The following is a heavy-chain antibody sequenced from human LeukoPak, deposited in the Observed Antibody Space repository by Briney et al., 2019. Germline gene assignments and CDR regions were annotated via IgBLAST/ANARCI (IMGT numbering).Heavy chain of an antibody. CDR2: ISASGGST. V-gene: IGHV3-23*01. J-gene: IGHJ4*02. CDR1: GFTFSSYA. CDR3: AKAVAGTFSDY. D-gene: IGHD6-19*01. Sequence: HPGGSLRLSCAASGFTFSSYAMTWVRQAPGKGLEWISDISASGGSTYYADSVKGRFTISRDNSKNTFYLQMSSLRVEDTAVYYCAKAVAGTFSDYWGQGTLVTVSS.